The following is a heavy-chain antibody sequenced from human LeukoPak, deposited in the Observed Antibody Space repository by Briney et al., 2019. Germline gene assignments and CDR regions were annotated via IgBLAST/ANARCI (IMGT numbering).Heavy chain of an antibody. CDR3: ARFGSRRLVRGYYYYMDV. J-gene: IGHJ6*03. V-gene: IGHV4-59*01. CDR1: GGSMNTYY. D-gene: IGHD2-8*02. CDR2: IHYSGST. Sequence: KSSETLSLTCTVSGGSMNTYYWTWIRQPPGKGLEWIGHIHYSGSTDYNPSLKSRLTISVDTSKNQFSLRLSSVTAADTAVYYCARFGSRRLVRGYYYYMDVWGKGTTVTVSS.